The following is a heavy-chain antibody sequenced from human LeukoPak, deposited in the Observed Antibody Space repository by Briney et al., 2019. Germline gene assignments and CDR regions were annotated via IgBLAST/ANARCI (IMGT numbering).Heavy chain of an antibody. Sequence: SVKVSCKASGGTFSSYAISWVRQAPGQGLEWMGRIIPIFGTSNYAQKFQGRVTITTDESTTTAYMELSSLRSEDTAVYYCARGEVVAAPQIDYWGLGTLVTVSS. CDR3: ARGEVVAAPQIDY. V-gene: IGHV1-69*05. CDR1: GGTFSSYA. CDR2: IIPIFGTS. J-gene: IGHJ4*02. D-gene: IGHD2-15*01.